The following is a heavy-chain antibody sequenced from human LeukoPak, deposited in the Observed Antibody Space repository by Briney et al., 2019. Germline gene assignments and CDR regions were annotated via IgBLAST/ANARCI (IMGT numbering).Heavy chain of an antibody. V-gene: IGHV4-39*02. CDR3: ARLIDYGGFYFYYYMDV. J-gene: IGHJ6*03. CDR1: GGSISSTNSY. CDR2: IDSSGTS. D-gene: IGHD4/OR15-4a*01. Sequence: PSETLSLTCTVSGGSISSTNSYWGWIRQPPEKGLEWIGNIDSSGTSHYSPVLKSRVTISLGTSKSHFSLRLTSVTAADTAVHYCARLIDYGGFYFYYYMDVWGKGTSVTVSS.